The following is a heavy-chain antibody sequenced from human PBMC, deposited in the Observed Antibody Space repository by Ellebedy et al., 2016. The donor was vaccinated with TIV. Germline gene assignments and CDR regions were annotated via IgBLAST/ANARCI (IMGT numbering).Heavy chain of an antibody. V-gene: IGHV3-23*01. D-gene: IGHD1-7*01. CDR3: AKTVVSTGNTGYDAFDI. CDR1: GFTFSNYA. CDR2: ISGSGDDS. J-gene: IGHJ3*02. Sequence: PGGSLRLSCAASGFTFSNYAMSWVRQAPGKGLEWVSGISGSGDDSYHADSVRGRFSISRDNSKSTLYLQMTSLRAEDTAVYYCAKTVVSTGNTGYDAFDIWGQGTVVTVSS.